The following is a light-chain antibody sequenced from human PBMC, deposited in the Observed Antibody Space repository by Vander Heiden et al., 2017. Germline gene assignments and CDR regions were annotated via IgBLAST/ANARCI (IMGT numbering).Light chain of an antibody. J-gene: IGKJ2*01. CDR1: QTIRNS. V-gene: IGKV1-39*01. CDR2: ASS. CDR3: KQRYTTPRT. Sequence: DIQITQSPSSLSASVRARVTVTCRATQTIRNSSHSYQHQPGTARRFILYASSTLQSGVTSRLSGGVSGPDFTLTISDRQPEDSATSFCKQRYTTPRTFGQGTKVE.